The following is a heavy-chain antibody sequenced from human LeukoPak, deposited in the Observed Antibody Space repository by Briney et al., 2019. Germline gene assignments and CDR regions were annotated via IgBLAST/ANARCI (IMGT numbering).Heavy chain of an antibody. V-gene: IGHV3-48*03. J-gene: IGHJ5*02. D-gene: IGHD6-19*01. CDR1: GFTFSSYE. CDR2: ISSSGSTI. CDR3: ARGVGQWLTNNRFDP. Sequence: GGSLRLSCAASGFTFSSYEMNWVRQAPGKGLVWVLYISSSGSTIYYADSVKGRFTISRDNAKNSLYLQMNSLRAEDTAVYYCARGVGQWLTNNRFDPWGQGTLVTVSS.